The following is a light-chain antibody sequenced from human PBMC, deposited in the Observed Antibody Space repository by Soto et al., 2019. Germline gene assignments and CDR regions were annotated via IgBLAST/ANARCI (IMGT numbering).Light chain of an antibody. Sequence: QSVLTQPRSVSGSPGQSVTISCTGTSSDVGSYKYVSWYQHHPGKAPKLMIFDVNKRPSGVPDRFSGSNSGNAASLTISGLQPEDEADYFCCSFVDSDTVLFGGGTQLTVL. V-gene: IGLV2-11*01. J-gene: IGLJ3*02. CDR1: SSDVGSYKY. CDR3: CSFVDSDTVL. CDR2: DVN.